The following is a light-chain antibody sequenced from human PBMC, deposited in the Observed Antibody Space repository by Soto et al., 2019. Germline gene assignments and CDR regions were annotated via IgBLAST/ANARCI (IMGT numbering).Light chain of an antibody. Sequence: EIVLTQSPGSLSLSPGQRATLSCRASQSVDTTFFAWYQKKPGQAPRLLIQDASKRATGIPDRFSGSGSGKDFTLIISRLEPEDFAVYYCQQYMSSVTFGQGTKVEIK. CDR3: QQYMSSVT. J-gene: IGKJ1*01. CDR1: QSVDTTF. CDR2: DAS. V-gene: IGKV3-20*01.